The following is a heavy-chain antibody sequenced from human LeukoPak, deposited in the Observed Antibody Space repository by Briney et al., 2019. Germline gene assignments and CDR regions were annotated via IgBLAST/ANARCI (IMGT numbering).Heavy chain of an antibody. CDR3: ARDRILWFGELFYYGMDV. CDR1: RFTFSDYY. J-gene: IGHJ6*04. Sequence: GGSLRFSCAASRFTFSDYYMSWIRQAPGKGLEWVSYISSSSSYTNYADSVKGRFTISRDNAKNSLYLQMNSLRAEDTAVYYCARDRILWFGELFYYGMDVWGKGTTVTVSS. CDR2: ISSSSSYT. D-gene: IGHD3-10*01. V-gene: IGHV3-11*06.